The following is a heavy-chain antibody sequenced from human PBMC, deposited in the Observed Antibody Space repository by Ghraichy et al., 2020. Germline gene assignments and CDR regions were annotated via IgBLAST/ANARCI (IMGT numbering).Heavy chain of an antibody. CDR3: AKRGLRFYFDP. CDR2: ITAAGDTT. D-gene: IGHD4-17*01. V-gene: IGHV3-23*01. CDR1: GFTFGEYA. J-gene: IGHJ4*02. Sequence: GGSLRLSCAASGFTFGEYAMSWVRQAPGKGLEWVATITAAGDTTYFADSVQGRFTISRYNSENTLYLQMDSLRAEDTAVYSCAKRGLRFYFDPGGQGALVTGAS.